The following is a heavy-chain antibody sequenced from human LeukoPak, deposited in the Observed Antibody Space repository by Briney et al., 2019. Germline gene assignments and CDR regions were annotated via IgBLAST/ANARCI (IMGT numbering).Heavy chain of an antibody. CDR3: ARLVGTVDTAMVWFDY. CDR2: IYPGDSDT. Sequence: GESLKISCKGSGYSFTSYWIGWVRQMPGKGLEWMGIIYPGDSDTRYSPSFQGQVTISADKSISTAYLQWSSLKASDTAMYYCARLVGTVDTAMVWFDYWGQGTLVTVSS. CDR1: GYSFTSYW. D-gene: IGHD5-18*01. J-gene: IGHJ4*02. V-gene: IGHV5-51*01.